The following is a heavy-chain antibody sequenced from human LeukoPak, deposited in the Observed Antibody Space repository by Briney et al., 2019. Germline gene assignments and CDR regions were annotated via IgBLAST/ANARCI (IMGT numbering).Heavy chain of an antibody. J-gene: IGHJ4*02. CDR3: AKSNGYGLIDY. V-gene: IGHV4-34*01. D-gene: IGHD5-12*01. CDR1: GGSFSGYY. CDR2: INHSGST. Sequence: SETLSLTCAVYGGSFSGYYWSWIRQPPGKGLEWIGEINHSGSTNYNPSLKSRVTISVDTSENQFSLKLSSVTAADTAVYYCAKSNGYGLIDYWGQGTLVTVSS.